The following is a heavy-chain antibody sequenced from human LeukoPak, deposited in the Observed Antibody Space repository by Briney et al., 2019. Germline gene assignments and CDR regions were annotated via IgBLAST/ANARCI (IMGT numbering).Heavy chain of an antibody. J-gene: IGHJ4*02. CDR1: GYTFTSYG. CDR3: ARDLHYYDSSGYYIFDY. D-gene: IGHD3-22*01. V-gene: IGHV1-18*01. Sequence: ASVKVSCKASGYTFTSYGISCVRQAPGQGLEWMGWIRAYNGITNYAQKLQGRVTMTTDTSTSTAYMELRSLRSDDTAVYYCARDLHYYDSSGYYIFDYWGQGTLVTVSS. CDR2: IRAYNGIT.